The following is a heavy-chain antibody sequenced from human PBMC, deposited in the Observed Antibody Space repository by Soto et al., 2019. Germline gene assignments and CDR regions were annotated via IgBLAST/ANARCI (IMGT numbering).Heavy chain of an antibody. D-gene: IGHD1-26*01. Sequence: QVQLVQSGAEVKKPGASVKVSCKASGYTFTGYYMHWVRQAPGQGLEWMGWINPNSGGTNYAQKFQGWVTMTRDTSISTAYMELSRLRSDDTAVYYCARDLGGVGATTLYYYYGMDVWGQGTTVTVSS. V-gene: IGHV1-2*04. CDR3: ARDLGGVGATTLYYYYGMDV. J-gene: IGHJ6*02. CDR1: GYTFTGYY. CDR2: INPNSGGT.